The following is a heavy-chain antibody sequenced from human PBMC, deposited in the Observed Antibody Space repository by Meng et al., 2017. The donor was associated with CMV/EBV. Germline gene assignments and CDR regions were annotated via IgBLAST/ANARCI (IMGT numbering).Heavy chain of an antibody. V-gene: IGHV3-21*01. Sequence: GESLKISCAASGVTFSSYSMNWVRQAPGKGLEWVSSISSSSYIYYADSVKGRFTISRDNAKNSLYLQMNSLRAEDTAVYYCARDTTVTTLFRSYYYYGMDVWGHGTTVTVSS. CDR3: ARDTTVTTLFRSYYYYGMDV. CDR1: GVTFSSYS. J-gene: IGHJ6*02. CDR2: ISSSSYI. D-gene: IGHD4-17*01.